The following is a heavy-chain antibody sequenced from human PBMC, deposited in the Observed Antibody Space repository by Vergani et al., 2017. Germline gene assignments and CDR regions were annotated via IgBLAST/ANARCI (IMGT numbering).Heavy chain of an antibody. Sequence: QVQLVQSGAEVKKPGASVKVSCKASGYTFTGYYMHWVRQAPGQGLEWMGWINPNSGGTNYAQKFQGRVTMTRDTSNSTAYMELSRLRSDDTAVYYCARVLERLKINDAFDIWGQGTMVTVSS. J-gene: IGHJ3*02. CDR2: INPNSGGT. CDR1: GYTFTGYY. V-gene: IGHV1-2*02. CDR3: ARVLERLKINDAFDI. D-gene: IGHD1-1*01.